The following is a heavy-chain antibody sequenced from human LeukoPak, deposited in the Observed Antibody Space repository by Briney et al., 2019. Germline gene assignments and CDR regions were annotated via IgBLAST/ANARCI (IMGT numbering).Heavy chain of an antibody. CDR2: ISGDGRNI. V-gene: IGHV3-74*01. J-gene: IGHJ4*02. CDR3: AKDRDCYDSSGYFDW. D-gene: IGHD3-22*01. CDR1: GFTFSSYW. Sequence: PGGSLRLSCVASGFTFSSYWMHWVRQAPRKGLVWVSRISGDGRNINYADSVRGRFTISRDNAKNSLYLQMNSPRAEDTALYYCAKDRDCYDSSGYFDWWGQGTLVTVSS.